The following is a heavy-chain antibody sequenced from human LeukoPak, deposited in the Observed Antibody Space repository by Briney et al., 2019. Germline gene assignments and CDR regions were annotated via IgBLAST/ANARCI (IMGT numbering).Heavy chain of an antibody. J-gene: IGHJ4*02. D-gene: IGHD1-1*01. CDR3: AREQLGSNCSDY. Sequence: KPGGSLRLSCAASGFTFSDYYMNWIRQAPGKGLEWVSYISRGGNTIYYADSVKGRFTISRDNAKNSLYLQLNSLRVEDTAVYYCAREQLGSNCSDYWGQGTLVTVSS. CDR1: GFTFSDYY. V-gene: IGHV3-11*01. CDR2: ISRGGNTI.